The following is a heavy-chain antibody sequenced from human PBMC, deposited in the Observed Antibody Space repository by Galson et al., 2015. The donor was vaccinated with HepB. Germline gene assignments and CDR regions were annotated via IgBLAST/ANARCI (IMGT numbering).Heavy chain of an antibody. J-gene: IGHJ4*02. CDR3: AQGGLWGSYRL. D-gene: IGHD3-16*01. V-gene: IGHV3-23*01. CDR2: ISGSGGST. CDR1: GFTFSSYA. Sequence: SLRLSCAASGFTFSSYAMSWVRQAPGEGLEWVSAISGSGGSTYYADSVKGRFTISRDNSKNTLYLQMNSLRAEDTAVYYCAQGGLWGSYRLWGQGTLVTVSS.